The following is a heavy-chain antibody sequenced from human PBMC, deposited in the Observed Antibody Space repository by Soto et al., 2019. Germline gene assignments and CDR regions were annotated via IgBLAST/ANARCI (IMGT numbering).Heavy chain of an antibody. J-gene: IGHJ6*02. Sequence: PGESLKISCNGSGYSFTGYWIGWVRQMPGKGLEWMGIIYPGDSDTRYSPSFQGQVTISADKSISTAYLQWSSLKASDTAMYYCERPGGKNNYYYGMDVWGQGTTVTVYS. V-gene: IGHV5-51*01. CDR2: IYPGDSDT. CDR1: GYSFTGYW. CDR3: ERPGGKNNYYYGMDV. D-gene: IGHD2-15*01.